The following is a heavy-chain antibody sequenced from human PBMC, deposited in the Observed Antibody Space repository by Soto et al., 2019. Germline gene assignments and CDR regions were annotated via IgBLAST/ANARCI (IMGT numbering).Heavy chain of an antibody. D-gene: IGHD6-19*01. CDR3: AKAQCDRVAGNYYFDN. CDR2: ISYDGSNK. J-gene: IGHJ4*02. CDR1: GFTFSSYG. V-gene: IGHV3-30*18. Sequence: QVQLVESGGGVVQPGRSLRLSCAASGFTFSSYGMHWVRQAPGKGLEWVAVISYDGSNKYYADSVKGRFTISRDNSKNNLYHQMNSMRADDTAVYYCAKAQCDRVAGNYYFDNWGQGTMVTVSS.